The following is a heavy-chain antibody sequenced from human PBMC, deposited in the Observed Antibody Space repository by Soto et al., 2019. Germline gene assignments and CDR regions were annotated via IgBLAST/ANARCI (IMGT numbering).Heavy chain of an antibody. D-gene: IGHD3-16*01. Sequence: SETLSLTCTVSGGSISSDYWSWIRQPPGKGLDLIGYIYYSGSTNYNPSLQSRVTISVDKSKNQFSLKLSSVTAADTAVYYCATEGGARHIPSPLRIFHSWGHVTPVTYPQ. CDR1: GGSISSDY. CDR3: ATEGGARHIPSPLRIFHS. CDR2: IYYSGST. V-gene: IGHV4-59*01. J-gene: IGHJ5*01.